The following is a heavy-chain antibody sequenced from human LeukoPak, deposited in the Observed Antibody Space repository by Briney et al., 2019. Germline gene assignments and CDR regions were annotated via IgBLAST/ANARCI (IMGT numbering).Heavy chain of an antibody. V-gene: IGHV3-48*03. D-gene: IGHD2-2*01. Sequence: GGSLRLSCAASGFTFSSYEMNWVRQAPGKGLEWVSYISSSGSTIYYADSVKGRFTISRDNSKITLYLQMNGLRAEDTALFYCAEAVVVVPAATPFDYWGLGTLVTVSS. CDR3: AEAVVVVPAATPFDY. CDR1: GFTFSSYE. J-gene: IGHJ4*02. CDR2: ISSSGSTI.